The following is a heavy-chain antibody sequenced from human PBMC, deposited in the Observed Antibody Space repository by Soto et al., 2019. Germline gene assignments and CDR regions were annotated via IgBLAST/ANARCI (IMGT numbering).Heavy chain of an antibody. CDR3: ASDSAAAGLYYYMDV. V-gene: IGHV4-59*01. CDR2: IYYSGST. D-gene: IGHD6-13*01. Sequence: SETLSLTCTVSGGSISSYYWSWIRQPPGKGLEWIGYIYYSGSTNYNPSLKSRVTISVDTSKNQFSLKLSSVTAADTAVYYCASDSAAAGLYYYMDVWGKGTTVTVSS. CDR1: GGSISSYY. J-gene: IGHJ6*03.